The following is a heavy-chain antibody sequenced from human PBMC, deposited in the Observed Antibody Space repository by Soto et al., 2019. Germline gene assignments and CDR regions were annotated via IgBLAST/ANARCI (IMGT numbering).Heavy chain of an antibody. V-gene: IGHV3-30-3*01. CDR1: GFAFSSYA. CDR2: ISYDGSNK. D-gene: IGHD4-17*01. CDR3: ARVYGDFLKGYYGMDV. Sequence: LRLSCAASGFAFSSYAMHWVRQAPGKGLEWVAVISYDGSNKYYADSVKGRFTISRDNSKNTLYLQMNSLRAEDTAVYYCARVYGDFLKGYYGMDVWGQGTTVTVSS. J-gene: IGHJ6*02.